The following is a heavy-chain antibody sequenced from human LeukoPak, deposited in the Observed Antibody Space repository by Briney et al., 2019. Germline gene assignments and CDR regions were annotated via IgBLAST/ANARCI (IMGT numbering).Heavy chain of an antibody. D-gene: IGHD2-15*01. CDR1: GYTFISYD. CDR3: IKGGGSFNDY. Sequence: GASVKVSCKASGYTFISYDINWVRQATGQGLEWMGGIIPIFGTANYAQKFQGRVTITADESTSTAYMELSSLRSEDTAVYYCIKGGGSFNDYWGQGTLVTVSS. J-gene: IGHJ4*02. CDR2: IIPIFGTA. V-gene: IGHV1-69*13.